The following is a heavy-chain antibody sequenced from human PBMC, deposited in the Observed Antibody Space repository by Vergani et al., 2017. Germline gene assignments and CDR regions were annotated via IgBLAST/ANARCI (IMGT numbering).Heavy chain of an antibody. V-gene: IGHV3-23*01. J-gene: IGHJ4*02. Sequence: EVHLLESGGGQVEAGGSLRLSCVASGFTFSNSAMSWVRQTSGKGLEWVSAISGHGDRTYYADSVKGRFTISRDNSKNTVYLQMISLKDEDRATYYCARVERSNTSPFVGDWGQGTLVTV. CDR3: ARVERSNTSPFVGD. CDR2: ISGHGDRT. CDR1: GFTFSNSA. D-gene: IGHD2/OR15-2a*01.